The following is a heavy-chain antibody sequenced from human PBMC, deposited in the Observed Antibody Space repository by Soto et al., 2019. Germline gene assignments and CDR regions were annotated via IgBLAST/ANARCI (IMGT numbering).Heavy chain of an antibody. Sequence: GGSLRLSCAATGFTFSSYAMSWVRQAPGKGLEWVSTISASGGGTYYADSVKGRFTISRDNSKSTLYLQMNSLRAEDTAVYYCANPPVQQLEGGGSYYYYFGMDVWGQGTTVTVSS. J-gene: IGHJ6*02. CDR1: GFTFSSYA. V-gene: IGHV3-23*01. CDR2: ISASGGGT. CDR3: ANPPVQQLEGGGSYYYYFGMDV. D-gene: IGHD6-13*01.